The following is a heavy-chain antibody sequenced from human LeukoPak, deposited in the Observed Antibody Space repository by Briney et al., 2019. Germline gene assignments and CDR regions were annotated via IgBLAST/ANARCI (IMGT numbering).Heavy chain of an antibody. CDR2: IYYSGST. CDR3: ASTTVTTLPPTYYYYYYMDV. CDR1: GGSISSYY. V-gene: IGHV4-59*01. J-gene: IGHJ6*03. Sequence: PSETLSLTCTVSGGSISSYYWSWIRQPTGKGLEWIGYIYYSGSTNYNPSLKSRVTISVDTSKNQFSLRLNSVTAADTAVYYCASTTVTTLPPTYYYYYYMDVWGKGTTVTVFS. D-gene: IGHD4-17*01.